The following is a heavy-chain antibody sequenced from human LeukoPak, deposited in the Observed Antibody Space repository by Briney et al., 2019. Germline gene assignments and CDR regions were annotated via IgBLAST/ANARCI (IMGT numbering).Heavy chain of an antibody. CDR2: ISYDGSNK. D-gene: IGHD4-17*01. J-gene: IGHJ4*02. CDR1: GFTFSYFA. CDR3: ARSDYGTYYFDY. V-gene: IGHV3-30-3*01. Sequence: GGSLRLSCAASGFTFSYFALHWVRQAPGKGLEWVAVISYDGSNKYCADSVKGRFIISGDNSKNTLYLQMNSLRPEDTAVYYCARSDYGTYYFDYWGQGTLVTVSS.